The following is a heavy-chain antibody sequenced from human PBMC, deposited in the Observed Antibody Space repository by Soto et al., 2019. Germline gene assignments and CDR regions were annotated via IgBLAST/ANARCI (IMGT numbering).Heavy chain of an antibody. D-gene: IGHD5-12*01. J-gene: IGHJ3*02. V-gene: IGHV2-70*04. CDR3: ASELNSGYDSSAFDI. Sequence: SGPTLVNPRQTLTLTCTFSGFSLSTSGVRVSWIRQPPGKALEWLARIDWDDDKFYSTSLKTRLTISKDTSKNQVVLTMTNMDPVDTATYYCASELNSGYDSSAFDIWGQGTMVTVSS. CDR1: GFSLSTSGVR. CDR2: IDWDDDK.